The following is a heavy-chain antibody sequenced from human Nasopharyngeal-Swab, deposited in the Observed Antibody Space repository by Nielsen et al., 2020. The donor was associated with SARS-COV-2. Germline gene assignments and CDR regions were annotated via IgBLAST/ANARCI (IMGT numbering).Heavy chain of an antibody. CDR2: IYYSGST. V-gene: IGHV4-39*01. CDR3: AALKYCSGGSCYSFHTVGAFDI. D-gene: IGHD2-15*01. CDR1: GGSISSSSYY. J-gene: IGHJ3*02. Sequence: SETLSLTCIVSGGSISSSSYYWGWIRQPPGKGLEWIGSIYYSGSTYYNPSLKSRVTISVDTSKNQFSLKLSSVTAADTAVYYCAALKYCSGGSCYSFHTVGAFDIWGQGTMVTVSS.